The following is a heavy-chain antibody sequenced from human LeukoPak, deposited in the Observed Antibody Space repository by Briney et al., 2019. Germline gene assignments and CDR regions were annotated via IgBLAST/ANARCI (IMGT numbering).Heavy chain of an antibody. CDR3: AAKTYYDILTGRGAFDI. Sequence: NASQTLSLTCTVSGGSISSGSYYWSWIRQPAGKGLEWIGRIYTSGSTNYNPSLKSRVTISVDTSKNQFSLKLSSVTAADTAVYYCAAKTYYDILTGRGAFDIWGQGTMVTVSS. CDR2: IYTSGST. CDR1: GGSISSGSYY. V-gene: IGHV4-61*02. J-gene: IGHJ3*02. D-gene: IGHD3-9*01.